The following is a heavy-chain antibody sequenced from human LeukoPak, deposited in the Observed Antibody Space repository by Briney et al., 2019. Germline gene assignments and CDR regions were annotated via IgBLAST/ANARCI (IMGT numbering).Heavy chain of an antibody. CDR2: IKEDGSDK. J-gene: IGHJ5*01. Sequence: PGGSLRLSCTASGFTFRNYWMSWVRQAPGKGLECVAYIKEDGSDKNYVDSVKGRFTISRDNAKNSLYLQMNSLRVEDTAVYYCARDGGGYDSWGQGTLVTVSS. V-gene: IGHV3-7*01. D-gene: IGHD5-24*01. CDR1: GFTFRNYW. CDR3: ARDGGGYDS.